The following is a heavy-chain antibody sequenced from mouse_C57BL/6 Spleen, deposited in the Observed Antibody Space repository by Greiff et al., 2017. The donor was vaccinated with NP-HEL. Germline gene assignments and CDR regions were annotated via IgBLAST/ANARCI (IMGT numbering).Heavy chain of an antibody. D-gene: IGHD2-4*01. CDR2: ISGGGGNT. V-gene: IGHV5-9*01. CDR1: GFTFSSYT. CDR3: ARHDYDEGVFAY. J-gene: IGHJ3*01. Sequence: EVHLVESGGGLVKPGGSLKLSCAASGFTFSSYTMSWVRQTPEKRLEWVATISGGGGNTYYPDSVKGRFTISRDNAKNTLYLQMSSLRSEDTALYYCARHDYDEGVFAYWGQGTLVTVSA.